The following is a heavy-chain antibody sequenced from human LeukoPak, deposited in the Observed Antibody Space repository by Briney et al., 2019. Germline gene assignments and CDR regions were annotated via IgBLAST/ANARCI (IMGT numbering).Heavy chain of an antibody. CDR3: ASSSGSPRYFDL. D-gene: IGHD3-3*01. CDR2: IYTSGSA. V-gene: IGHV4-61*02. CDR1: GGSISSGNYY. J-gene: IGHJ2*01. Sequence: SQTLSLTCTVSGGSISSGNYYWSWIRQPAGKGLEWIGLIYTSGSANYNPSLKSRVTISVDTSKNQFSLKLSSVTAADTAVYYCASSSGSPRYFDLWGRGTLVTVSS.